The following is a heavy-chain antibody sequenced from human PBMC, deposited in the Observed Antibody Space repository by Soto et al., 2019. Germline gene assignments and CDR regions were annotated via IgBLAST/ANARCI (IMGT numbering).Heavy chain of an antibody. J-gene: IGHJ6*03. CDR1: GYTFTSYS. CDR3: ARDRELYGDYGRYYYYYMDG. D-gene: IGHD4-17*01. V-gene: IGHV1-3*01. CDR2: INAGNGNT. Sequence: ASVKVSCKASGYTFTSYSMHWVRQAPGQRLEWMGWINAGNGNTKYSQKFQGRVTITRDTSASTAYMELSSLRSEDTAVYYCARDRELYGDYGRYYYYYMDGWGKGTTVTVSS.